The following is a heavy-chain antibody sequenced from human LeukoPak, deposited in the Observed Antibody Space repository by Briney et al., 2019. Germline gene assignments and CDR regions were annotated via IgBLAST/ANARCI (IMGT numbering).Heavy chain of an antibody. V-gene: IGHV3-23*01. CDR3: AKEVTMVRGVKPNWFDP. D-gene: IGHD3-10*01. Sequence: GGSLRLSCAASGFTFSSYAMSWVRQAPGKGLEWVSAISGSGGSTYYADSVKGRFTISRDNSKNTLYLQMNSLRAEDTAVYYCAKEVTMVRGVKPNWFDPWGQGTLVTVSS. CDR2: ISGSGGST. J-gene: IGHJ5*02. CDR1: GFTFSSYA.